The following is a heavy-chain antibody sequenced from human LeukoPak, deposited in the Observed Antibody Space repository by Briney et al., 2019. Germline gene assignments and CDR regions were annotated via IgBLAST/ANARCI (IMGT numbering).Heavy chain of an antibody. Sequence: GGSLRLSCAGSGFTFSSYGMHWVRQAPGKGLEWVAFIRYDGSNKYYADSVKGRFTISRDNSKNTLHLQMNSLRAEDTAVYYCARVGWELDGDYADYYYYMDVWGKGTTVTIFS. CDR2: IRYDGSNK. CDR1: GFTFSSYG. D-gene: IGHD4-17*01. CDR3: ARVGWELDGDYADYYYYMDV. J-gene: IGHJ6*03. V-gene: IGHV3-30*02.